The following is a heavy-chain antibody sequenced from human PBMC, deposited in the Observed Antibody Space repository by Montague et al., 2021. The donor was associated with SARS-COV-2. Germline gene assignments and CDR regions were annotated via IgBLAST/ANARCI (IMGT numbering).Heavy chain of an antibody. D-gene: IGHD3-3*01. CDR2: IYWDDDK. CDR1: GFSLSTSGVG. J-gene: IGHJ4*02. Sequence: PALVKPTQTLTLTCTFSGFSLSTSGVGVGWIRQPPGKALEWLALIYWDDDKRYSPSLKSRLTITKDTSKNQVVLTMTNMDPVDTATYYCAHRKQVFRVAITDYWGQGTLVTVSS. CDR3: AHRKQVFRVAITDY. V-gene: IGHV2-5*02.